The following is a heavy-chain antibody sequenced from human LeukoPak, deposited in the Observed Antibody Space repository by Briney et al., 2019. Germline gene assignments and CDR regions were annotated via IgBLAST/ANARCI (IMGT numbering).Heavy chain of an antibody. CDR1: GGSISGYY. CDR3: ARYYCSGGICYSFDY. Sequence: PSETLSLTCTVSGGSISGYYGSWIRQPPGKGLEWIGYIYYSGSTNYSPSLKSRVTISVDASKNQFSLKLSSVTAADTAVYYCARYYCSGGICYSFDYWGQGTLVTVSS. V-gene: IGHV4-59*01. CDR2: IYYSGST. J-gene: IGHJ4*02. D-gene: IGHD2-15*01.